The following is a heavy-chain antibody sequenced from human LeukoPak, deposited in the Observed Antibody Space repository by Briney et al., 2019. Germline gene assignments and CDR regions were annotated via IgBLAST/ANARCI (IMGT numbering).Heavy chain of an antibody. D-gene: IGHD4-11*01. J-gene: IGHJ4*02. CDR2: ISYDGNTI. CDR1: EFTFSNYA. CDR3: ARSGGLQKFDY. Sequence: GGSLRLSCAASEFTFSNYALYWVRQAPGKGLQWVAVISYDGNTIHYADSVKGRFIISRDTSKNTLYLQMNSLRAEDTAVYYCARSGGLQKFDYWGQGTLVTVSS. V-gene: IGHV3-30-3*01.